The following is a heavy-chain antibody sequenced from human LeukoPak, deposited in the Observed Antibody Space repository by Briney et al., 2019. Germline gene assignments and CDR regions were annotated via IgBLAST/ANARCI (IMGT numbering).Heavy chain of an antibody. J-gene: IGHJ4*02. CDR3: ARGATYAYYQDY. V-gene: IGHV3-21*01. CDR2: ISSSSNHI. D-gene: IGHD1-26*01. Sequence: GGSLRLSCAASGFTFNTYTMNWVRQAPGKGLEWVSSISSSSNHIYYADSVKGRFTISRDNAKNTLYLQMNSLRAEDTAVYYCARGATYAYYQDYWGQGTLVTVSS. CDR1: GFTFNTYT.